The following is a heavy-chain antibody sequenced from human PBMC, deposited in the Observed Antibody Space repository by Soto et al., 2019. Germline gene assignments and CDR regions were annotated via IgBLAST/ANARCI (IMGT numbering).Heavy chain of an antibody. J-gene: IGHJ1*01. CDR2: IFYSGST. Sequence: PSETLSLTCTVSGGSVSSGSYYWSWIRQPPGKGLEWIGYIFYSGSTNYNPSLESRVTISVDTSKKQFSLRLTSVTAADTAVYYCARGNYYDSSGYYPPYFQHWGQGTLVTVSS. V-gene: IGHV4-61*01. D-gene: IGHD3-22*01. CDR1: GGSVSSGSYY. CDR3: ARGNYYDSSGYYPPYFQH.